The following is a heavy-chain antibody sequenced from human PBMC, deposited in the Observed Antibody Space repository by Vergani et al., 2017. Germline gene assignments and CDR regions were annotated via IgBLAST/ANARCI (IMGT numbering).Heavy chain of an antibody. CDR3: ARTIGHCRNSNCYNLAY. CDR1: GGSLINYY. V-gene: IGHV4-59*01. CDR2: IYSSGST. J-gene: IGHJ4*02. D-gene: IGHD2-2*02. Sequence: QVQLQESGPGLVKPSETLSLTCTVSGGSLINYYWSWVRQPPGKGLEWIGYIYSSGSTTYSPSLKSRLTMSVDPSKNQFSLKLRSVTLADTAVYYCARTIGHCRNSNCYNLAYWGQGTLVTVSS.